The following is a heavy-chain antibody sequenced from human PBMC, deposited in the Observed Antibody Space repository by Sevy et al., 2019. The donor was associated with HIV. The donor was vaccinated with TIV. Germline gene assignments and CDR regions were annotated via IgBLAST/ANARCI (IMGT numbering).Heavy chain of an antibody. D-gene: IGHD3-10*01. CDR2: SNLSGGST. J-gene: IGHJ4*02. CDR1: VYTFTSYY. V-gene: IGHV1-46*01. Sequence: ASVKVSCKASVYTFTSYYIHWVRQAPGQGLEGMGISNLSGGSTSFAQKFQGRVSMTSDTSTGTVYMALSSRRSEDTAVYFCAREVRSGVDYWGQGTLVTVSS. CDR3: AREVRSGVDY.